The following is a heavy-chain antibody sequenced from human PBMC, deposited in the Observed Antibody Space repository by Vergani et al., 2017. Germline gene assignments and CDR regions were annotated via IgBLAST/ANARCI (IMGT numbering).Heavy chain of an antibody. D-gene: IGHD1-7*01. CDR1: GFSLNTRGVS. V-gene: IGHV2-5*04. CDR2: IYWNDDQ. J-gene: IGHJ6*03. CDR3: VYRKTQGGTTGXFYPFYYYYYMDV. Sequence: QITLKESGPTLVKPTQTLTLTCTFSGFSLNTRGVSVAWIRQPPGKALDWLALIYWNDDQHYSPSLNNRVTITKDTSKNQVVLTMTNMDYVDTGTYYCVYRKTQGGTTGXFYPFYYYYYMDVWVKGTTVTFSS.